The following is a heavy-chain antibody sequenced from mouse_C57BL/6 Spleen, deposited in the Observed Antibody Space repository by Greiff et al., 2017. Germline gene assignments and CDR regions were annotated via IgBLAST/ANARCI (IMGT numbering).Heavy chain of an antibody. V-gene: IGHV1-26*01. J-gene: IGHJ3*01. CDR1: GYTFTDYY. CDR2: INPNNGGT. D-gene: IGHD2-5*01. CDR3: ARGRDSNHPWFAY. Sequence: VQLQQSGPELVKPGASVKISCKASGYTFTDYYMNWVKQSHGKSLEWIGDINPNNGGTSYNQKFKGKATLTVAKSSSTAYMELRSLTSEDSAVYYCARGRDSNHPWFAYWGQGTLVTVS.